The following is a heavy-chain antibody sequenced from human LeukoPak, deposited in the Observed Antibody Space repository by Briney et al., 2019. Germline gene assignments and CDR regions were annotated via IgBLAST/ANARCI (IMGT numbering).Heavy chain of an antibody. J-gene: IGHJ5*02. D-gene: IGHD3-3*01. CDR3: ARGPHIRTYDRDNWFDP. CDR2: ISYDGSNK. V-gene: IGHV3-30*04. Sequence: GGSLRLSCAASGFTFSSYAMHWVRQAPGKGLEWVALISYDGSNKNYADSVKGRLTISRDISKNTLYVQMNSLRPEDTAVYYCARGPHIRTYDRDNWFDPWGQGTLVTVSS. CDR1: GFTFSSYA.